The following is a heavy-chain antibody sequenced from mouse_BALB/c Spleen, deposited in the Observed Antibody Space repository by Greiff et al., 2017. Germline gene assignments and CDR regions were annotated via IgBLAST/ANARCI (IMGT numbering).Heavy chain of an antibody. CDR3: ARHYYGSSYDFDY. CDR2: INPSSGYT. CDR1: GYTFTSYT. J-gene: IGHJ2*01. Sequence: VKLMESAAELARPGASVKMSCMASGYTFTSYTMHWVKQRPGQGLEWIGYINPSSGYTEYNQKFKDKTTLTADKSSSTAYMQLSSLTSEDSAVYYCARHYYGSSYDFDYWGQGTTLTVSS. D-gene: IGHD1-1*01. V-gene: IGHV1-4*02.